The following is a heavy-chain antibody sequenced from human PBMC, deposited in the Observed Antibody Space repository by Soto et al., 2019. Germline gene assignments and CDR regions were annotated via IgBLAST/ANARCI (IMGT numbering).Heavy chain of an antibody. V-gene: IGHV3-74*01. J-gene: IGHJ4*02. D-gene: IGHD2-2*01. CDR2: INNDGSIT. Sequence: PGGSLRLSCAASGFTFSNFWMHWVRQAPGKGLVWVSRINNDGSITNYADSVKGRFTISRDNAKNTLYLQMNSLRAADTAVYYCTSTSWFDYWGQGALVTVSS. CDR3: TSTSWFDY. CDR1: GFTFSNFW.